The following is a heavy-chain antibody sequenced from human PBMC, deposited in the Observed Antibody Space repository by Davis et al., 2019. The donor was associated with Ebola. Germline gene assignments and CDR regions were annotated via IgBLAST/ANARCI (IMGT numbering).Heavy chain of an antibody. D-gene: IGHD4-23*01. CDR2: IYHSGST. CDR3: ARGNFIDGGTSYYYYYMDV. CDR1: GGSISSYY. Sequence: PSETLSLTCTVSGGSISSYYWSWIRQPPGKGLEWIGEIYHSGSTNYNPSLKSRVTISVDTSKNQFSLKLSSVTAADTAVYYCARGNFIDGGTSYYYYYMDVWGKGTTVTVSS. J-gene: IGHJ6*03. V-gene: IGHV4-59*12.